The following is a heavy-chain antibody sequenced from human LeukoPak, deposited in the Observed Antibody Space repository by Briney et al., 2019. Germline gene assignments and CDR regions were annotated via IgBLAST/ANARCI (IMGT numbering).Heavy chain of an antibody. Sequence: GGSLRLSCAASGFTFDDYAMHWVRQAPGKGLEWVSLISWDGGSTYYADSVKGRFTISRDNSKNSLYLQMNSLRAEDTALYYCAKDQLAVAGTGGMDYWGQGTLVTVSS. J-gene: IGHJ4*02. CDR1: GFTFDDYA. V-gene: IGHV3-43D*03. CDR3: AKDQLAVAGTGGMDY. CDR2: ISWDGGST. D-gene: IGHD6-19*01.